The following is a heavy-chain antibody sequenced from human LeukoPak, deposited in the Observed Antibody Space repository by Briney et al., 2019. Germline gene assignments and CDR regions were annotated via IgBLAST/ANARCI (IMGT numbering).Heavy chain of an antibody. CDR1: GGSISSYY. J-gene: IGHJ4*02. CDR2: IYYSGST. Sequence: PSETLSLTCTVSGGSISSYYWSWIRQPPGKGPEWIGYIYYSGSTNYNPSLKSRVTISVDTSKNQFSLKLSSVTAADTAVYYCARHRPNDYGGNSGVFDYWGQGTLVTVSS. CDR3: ARHRPNDYGGNSGVFDY. D-gene: IGHD4-23*01. V-gene: IGHV4-59*08.